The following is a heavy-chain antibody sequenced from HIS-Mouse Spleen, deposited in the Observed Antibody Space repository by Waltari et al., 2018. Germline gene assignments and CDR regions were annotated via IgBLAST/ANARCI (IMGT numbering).Heavy chain of an antibody. D-gene: IGHD7-27*01. J-gene: IGHJ4*02. CDR2: INPNSGGT. Sequence: QVQLVQSGAEGKKPGASVTVSCKPLGYTFPGYYMHGVRQAPGQGLEWMGWINPNSGGTNYAQKFQGRVTMTRDTSISTAYMELSRLRSDDTAVYYCARDQLGGFDYWGQGTLVTVSS. CDR3: ARDQLGGFDY. V-gene: IGHV1-2*02. CDR1: GYTFPGYY.